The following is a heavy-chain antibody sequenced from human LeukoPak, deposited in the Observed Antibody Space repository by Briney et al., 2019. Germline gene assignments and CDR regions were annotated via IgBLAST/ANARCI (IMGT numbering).Heavy chain of an antibody. CDR3: ASLLLLQNSYLIPWYSDYYGIDV. Sequence: GGSLRLSCAASGFTFSSYAMHWVRQAPGKGLEWVAVISYDGSNKYYADSVKGRFTISRDNSKNTLYLQMNSLRAEDTAVYYCASLLLLQNSYLIPWYSDYYGIDVCGQGTTVTVSS. V-gene: IGHV3-30-3*01. D-gene: IGHD3-10*01. CDR2: ISYDGSNK. J-gene: IGHJ6*02. CDR1: GFTFSSYA.